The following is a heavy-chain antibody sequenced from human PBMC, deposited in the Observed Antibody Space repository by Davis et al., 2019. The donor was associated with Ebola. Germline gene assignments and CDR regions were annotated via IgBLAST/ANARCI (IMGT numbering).Heavy chain of an antibody. CDR2: INHSGGT. Sequence: ETLSLTCAVYGGSFSGYYWIWIRQPPGKGLEWIGEINHSGGTTYNPTLKSRVTISGDASKNQFSLKLTSVTAADTAVYYCARGRSRQWLIRGSFGYWGQGTLVTVSS. CDR3: ARGRSRQWLIRGSFGY. J-gene: IGHJ4*02. V-gene: IGHV4-34*01. D-gene: IGHD6-19*01. CDR1: GGSFSGYY.